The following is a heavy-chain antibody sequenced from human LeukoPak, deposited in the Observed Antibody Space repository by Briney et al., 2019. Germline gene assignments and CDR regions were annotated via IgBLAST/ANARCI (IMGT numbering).Heavy chain of an antibody. CDR2: IYSSGST. D-gene: IGHD6-19*01. CDR3: ASGLIAVAGRFSRSSPNRDDAFDI. Sequence: PSETLSLTCTVSGGTISNYYWSWIRQPAGKGLEWIGRIYSSGSTNYSPSLKSRVTMSVDASQNQFSLKLSSVTAADTAFYYCASGLIAVAGRFSRSSPNRDDAFDIWGQGTMVTVSS. J-gene: IGHJ3*02. V-gene: IGHV4-4*07. CDR1: GGTISNYY.